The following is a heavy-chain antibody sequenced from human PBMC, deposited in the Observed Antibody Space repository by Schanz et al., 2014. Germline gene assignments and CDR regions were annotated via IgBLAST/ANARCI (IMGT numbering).Heavy chain of an antibody. V-gene: IGHV3-33*01. CDR2: IWSDGSGK. J-gene: IGHJ6*02. Sequence: QVQFVESGGGVVQPGGSLRLSCAASGFIFINYGMHWVRQAPGKGLEWVAVIWSDGSGKYYADSVKGRFTISRDSPKNTLYLQMNSLRAEDTALYYCARVRRRIATPSTPSFRNYYYYAMDVWGQGTTXTVSS. D-gene: IGHD6-13*01. CDR3: ARVRRRIATPSTPSFRNYYYYAMDV. CDR1: GFIFINYG.